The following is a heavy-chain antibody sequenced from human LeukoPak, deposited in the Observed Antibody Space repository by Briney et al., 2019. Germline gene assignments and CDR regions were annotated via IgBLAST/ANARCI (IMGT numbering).Heavy chain of an antibody. CDR2: IKSKTDGGTT. J-gene: IGHJ3*02. D-gene: IGHD6-13*01. CDR1: GFTFSNAW. Sequence: GGSLRLSCAASGFTFSNAWMSWVRQAPGKGLEWVGRIKSKTDGGTTDYAAPVKGRFTISRDDSKNTLYLQMNSLKTEDTAVYYCTTDQEVSSSWEPDAFDIWGQGTMVTVSS. CDR3: TTDQEVSSSWEPDAFDI. V-gene: IGHV3-15*01.